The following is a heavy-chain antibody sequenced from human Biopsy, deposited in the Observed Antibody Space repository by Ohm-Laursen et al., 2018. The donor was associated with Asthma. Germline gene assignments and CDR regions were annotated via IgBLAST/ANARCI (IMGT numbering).Heavy chain of an antibody. CDR1: SYTFNSAD. V-gene: IGHV1-18*01. J-gene: IGHJ6*02. CDR2: ISVYNGNT. CDR3: ARAVDYSHYYGIDV. Sequence: VPSVTASCKISSYTFNSADITWVRQAPGQGLEWMGWISVYNGNTKVAQKLQDRVTMITDTSTSTAYMELRSLRSDDTAVYFCARAVDYSHYYGIDVWGQGTTVTVS. D-gene: IGHD3-10*01.